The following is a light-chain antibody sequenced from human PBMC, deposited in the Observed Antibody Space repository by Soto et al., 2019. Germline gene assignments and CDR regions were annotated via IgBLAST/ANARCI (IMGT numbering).Light chain of an antibody. Sequence: QSVLTQPPSVSGAPGQRVTISCTGSSSNIGAGYDVHWYQQLPGTAPKLLIYGNSNRPSGVPDRFSGPKSGTSASLATTGLQAEDEADYYCQSYDSSLRYVFGTGTKVTVL. CDR1: SSNIGAGYD. V-gene: IGLV1-40*01. J-gene: IGLJ1*01. CDR2: GNS. CDR3: QSYDSSLRYV.